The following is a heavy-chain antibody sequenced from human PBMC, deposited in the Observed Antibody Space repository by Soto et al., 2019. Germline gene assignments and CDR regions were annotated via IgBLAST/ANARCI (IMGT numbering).Heavy chain of an antibody. D-gene: IGHD6-13*01. Sequence: PGGSLRLSCAASGFTFSSYAMSWVRQAPGKGLEWVSAISGSGGSTYYADSVKGRFTISRDNSKNTLYLQMNSLRAEDTAVYYCAKDPPGAAANWPPYDAFDIWGQGTMVTVSS. CDR1: GFTFSSYA. V-gene: IGHV3-23*01. CDR3: AKDPPGAAANWPPYDAFDI. J-gene: IGHJ3*02. CDR2: ISGSGGST.